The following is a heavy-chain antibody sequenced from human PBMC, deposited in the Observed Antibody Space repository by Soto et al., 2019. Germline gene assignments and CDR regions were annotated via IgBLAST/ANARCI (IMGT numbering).Heavy chain of an antibody. CDR3: ARTMLLGWFDP. V-gene: IGHV4-30-2*01. D-gene: IGHD2-15*01. Sequence: PSETLSLTSALSGGSISSDTYSWSWIRQPPGKGLEWVGYIHHSGNTYCNPSLKSRVTISVDRSKNQLSLKLTSLTAADTAVYYCARTMLLGWFDPWGQGTLVTVS. CDR1: GGSISSDTYS. CDR2: IHHSGNT. J-gene: IGHJ5*02.